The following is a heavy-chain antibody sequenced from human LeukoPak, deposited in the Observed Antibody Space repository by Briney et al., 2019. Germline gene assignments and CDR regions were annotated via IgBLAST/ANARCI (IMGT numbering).Heavy chain of an antibody. Sequence: GGSLRLSCAASGFTFSSYWMHWVRQAPGKGLEWVSYISSSSSAIYYADSVKGRFTISRDNAKNSLYLQMNSLRAEDTAVYYCARDLPYCSSTSCYPIDDAFDIWGQGTMVTVSS. J-gene: IGHJ3*02. CDR1: GFTFSSYW. CDR3: ARDLPYCSSTSCYPIDDAFDI. D-gene: IGHD2-2*01. V-gene: IGHV3-48*04. CDR2: ISSSSSAI.